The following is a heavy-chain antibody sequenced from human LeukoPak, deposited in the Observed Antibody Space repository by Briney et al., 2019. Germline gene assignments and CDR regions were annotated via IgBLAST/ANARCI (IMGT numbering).Heavy chain of an antibody. Sequence: PSETLPLTCTVSGGSISSSSYYWGWIRQPPGKGLEWIGSIYYSGSTYYNPSLKSRVTISVDTSKNQFSLKLSSVTAADTAVYYCARDGDSGSYYFDYWGQGTLVTVSS. CDR2: IYYSGST. V-gene: IGHV4-39*07. CDR3: ARDGDSGSYYFDY. J-gene: IGHJ4*02. D-gene: IGHD1-26*01. CDR1: GGSISSSSYY.